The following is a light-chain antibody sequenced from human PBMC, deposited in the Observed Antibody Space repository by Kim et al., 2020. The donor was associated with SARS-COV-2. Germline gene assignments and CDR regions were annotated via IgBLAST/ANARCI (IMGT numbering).Light chain of an antibody. CDR2: GAS. CDR3: QQYGTSPLT. Sequence: SPGERATLSCRASQNVSSNYLAWYHQKPGQAPRLLMYGASSRATGIPDRFSGSGSGTDFTLTISRLEPEDFAVYYCQQYGTSPLTFGGGTKVDIK. V-gene: IGKV3-20*01. J-gene: IGKJ4*01. CDR1: QNVSSNY.